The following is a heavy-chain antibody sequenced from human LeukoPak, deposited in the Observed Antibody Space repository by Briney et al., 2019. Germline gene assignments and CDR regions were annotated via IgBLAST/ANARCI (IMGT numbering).Heavy chain of an antibody. CDR1: EFTFSSYV. V-gene: IGHV3-23*01. Sequence: PGGSLRLSCAASEFTFSSYVMSWVRQAPGKGLEWVSAISGGGGTTYYADSVKGRFTISRDNSKNTLYLQMNSLRAEDTAVYYCVKFATSGAAGPGDYWGQGTLVTVSS. CDR2: ISGGGGTT. D-gene: IGHD6-13*01. J-gene: IGHJ4*02. CDR3: VKFATSGAAGPGDY.